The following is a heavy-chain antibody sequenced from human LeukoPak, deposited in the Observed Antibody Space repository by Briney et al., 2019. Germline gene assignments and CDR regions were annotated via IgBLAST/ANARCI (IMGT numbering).Heavy chain of an antibody. D-gene: IGHD3-16*01. CDR1: GVSISHYY. J-gene: IGHJ4*02. V-gene: IGHV4-4*07. CDR2: FYASGTM. CDR3: ARGSYGYIDY. Sequence: SETLSLTCSVSGVSISHYYWTWIRQPARKGLEWIGRFYASGTMIYNPSLKSRVAMSADTSKNQFSLMVTSVTAADTAVYYCARGSYGYIDYWGQGILVTVSS.